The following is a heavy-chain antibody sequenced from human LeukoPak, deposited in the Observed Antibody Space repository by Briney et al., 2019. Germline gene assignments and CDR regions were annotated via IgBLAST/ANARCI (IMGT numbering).Heavy chain of an antibody. D-gene: IGHD2-21*02. V-gene: IGHV4-4*07. CDR3: ARDRYVYCGGDCLDAFDI. J-gene: IGHJ3*02. CDR1: GGSISSYY. CDR2: IHTSGST. Sequence: PSETLSLTCTASGGSISSYYMSWIRQPAGKGLEWVAHIHTSGSTNYNPSLQSRVTMSVDTSQNQFSLKLSSVTAADTAVYYCARDRYVYCGGDCLDAFDIWGQGTMVTVPS.